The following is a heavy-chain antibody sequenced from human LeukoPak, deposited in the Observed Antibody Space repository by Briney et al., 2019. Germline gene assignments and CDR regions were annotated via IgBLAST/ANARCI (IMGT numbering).Heavy chain of an antibody. V-gene: IGHV4-34*01. D-gene: IGHD6-25*01. Sequence: PSETLSLTCAVYGGSFSGYYWSWIRQPPGKGLEWIGEINHSGSTNCNPSLKSRVTISVDTSKNQLSLELSSVTAADTAVYYCARAWISGWFDPWGQGTLVTVSS. CDR2: INHSGST. CDR3: ARAWISGWFDP. J-gene: IGHJ5*02. CDR1: GGSFSGYY.